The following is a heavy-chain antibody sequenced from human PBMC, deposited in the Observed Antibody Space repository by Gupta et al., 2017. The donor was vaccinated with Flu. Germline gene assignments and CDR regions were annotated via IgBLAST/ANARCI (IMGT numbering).Heavy chain of an antibody. CDR1: GFSFSGHE. CDR3: VRDAYGYGDALDI. Sequence: EVQLVESGGGLVQPGGSLRLACVGTGFSFSGHEMNWVRQAPGKGLEWVSYISPSGSPTWYADTVKGRFTISRDNAKNSLYLDMNNMRAEDTGLYYCVRDAYGYGDALDIWGQGTMVTVSS. D-gene: IGHD5-18*01. J-gene: IGHJ3*02. CDR2: ISPSGSPT. V-gene: IGHV3-48*03.